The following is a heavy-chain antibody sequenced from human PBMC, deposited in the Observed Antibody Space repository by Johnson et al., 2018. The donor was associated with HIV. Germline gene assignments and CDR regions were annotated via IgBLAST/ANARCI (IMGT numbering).Heavy chain of an antibody. CDR2: ISYDGSNK. Sequence: QVQLVESGGGVVQPGRSLRLSCAASGFTFSSYGMHWVRQAPGKGLEWVAIISYDGSNKYYRDSVKGRFTISRDNSKNTLYLQMNSLRAEDTAVYYCARDNGAVAGPEGAFDIWGQGTMVTVSS. D-gene: IGHD6-19*01. J-gene: IGHJ3*02. V-gene: IGHV3-30*03. CDR3: ARDNGAVAGPEGAFDI. CDR1: GFTFSSYG.